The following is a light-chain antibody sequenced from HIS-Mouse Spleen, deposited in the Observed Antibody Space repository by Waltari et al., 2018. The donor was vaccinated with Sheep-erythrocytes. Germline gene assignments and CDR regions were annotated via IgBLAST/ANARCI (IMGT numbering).Light chain of an antibody. CDR1: KLGDKY. Sequence: SYELTQPPSVSVSPGQTASITCSGDKLGDKYACWYQQKPGQSPVLVIYQDSKRPAGIPDRFCGSNSGNTATLTISGTQARDEADYYCQAWDSSTAWVFGGGTKLTVL. CDR2: QDS. V-gene: IGLV3-1*01. J-gene: IGLJ3*02. CDR3: QAWDSSTAWV.